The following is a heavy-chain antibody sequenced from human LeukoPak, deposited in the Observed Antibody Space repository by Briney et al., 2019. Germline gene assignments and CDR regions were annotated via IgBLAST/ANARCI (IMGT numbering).Heavy chain of an antibody. J-gene: IGHJ6*03. V-gene: IGHV4-59*02. CDR1: GGSVSNYY. CDR2: IYYTET. D-gene: IGHD1-26*01. CDR3: ARVRWELLGVWYYYYMDV. Sequence: PSETLSLTCTVSGGSVSNYYWSWIRQSPGKGLEWIGYIYYTETSYNPSLKSRVTISVDTSKNQFSLKLSSVTAADTAVYYCARVRWELLGVWYYYYMDVWGKGTTVTISS.